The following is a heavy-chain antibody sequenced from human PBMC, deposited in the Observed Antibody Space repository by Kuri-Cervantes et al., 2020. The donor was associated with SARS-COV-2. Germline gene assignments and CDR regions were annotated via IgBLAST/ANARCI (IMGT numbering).Heavy chain of an antibody. CDR1: GGTFSSYA. Sequence: SVKVSCKASGGTFSSYAISWVRQAPGQGLEWMGGIIPIFGTANYAQKFQGRVTITADESTSTAYMELSSLKTEDTAVYHCTTLIDYWGQGALVTVSS. J-gene: IGHJ4*02. V-gene: IGHV1-69*13. CDR2: IIPIFGTA. CDR3: TTLIDY.